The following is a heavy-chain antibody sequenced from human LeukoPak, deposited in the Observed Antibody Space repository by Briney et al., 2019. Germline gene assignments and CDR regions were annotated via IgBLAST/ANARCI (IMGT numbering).Heavy chain of an antibody. Sequence: SETLSLTCAVSGGSISSSNWWSWVRQPPGKGLEWIGEIYHSGSTNYNPSLESRVTISVDKSKNQFSLKLSSVTAADTAVYYCARESWYSSTSDAFDIWGQGTMVTVSS. CDR1: GGSISSSNW. D-gene: IGHD6-13*01. CDR2: IYHSGST. V-gene: IGHV4-4*02. CDR3: ARESWYSSTSDAFDI. J-gene: IGHJ3*02.